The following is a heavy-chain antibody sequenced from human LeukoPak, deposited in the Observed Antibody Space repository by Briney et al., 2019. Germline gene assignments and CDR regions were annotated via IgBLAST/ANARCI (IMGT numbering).Heavy chain of an antibody. J-gene: IGHJ5*02. V-gene: IGHV1-18*01. CDR2: ISAYNGNT. D-gene: IGHD3-10*01. CDR1: GYTFTSYG. Sequence: GASVKVSCKASGYTFTSYGISWVRQAPGQGLEWMGWISAYNGNTNYAQKLQGRVTMTTDTSTSTAYMVLRSLRSDDTAVYYCARDTMVRGAILTHGFDPWGQGTLVTVSS. CDR3: ARDTMVRGAILTHGFDP.